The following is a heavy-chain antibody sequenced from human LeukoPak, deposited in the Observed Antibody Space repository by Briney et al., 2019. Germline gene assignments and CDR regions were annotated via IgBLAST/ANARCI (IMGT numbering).Heavy chain of an antibody. CDR1: GGSISSGGYY. CDR2: IYYSGST. J-gene: IGHJ6*03. V-gene: IGHV4-31*03. D-gene: IGHD3-3*01. Sequence: MPSETLSLTCTVSGGSISSGGYYWSWIRQHPGKGLEWIGYIYYSGSTYYNPSLKSRVTISVDTSKNQFSLKLSSVTAADTAVYYCARASYYDFWSGYRDKDYYYYMDVWAKGPRSPSP. CDR3: ARASYYDFWSGYRDKDYYYYMDV.